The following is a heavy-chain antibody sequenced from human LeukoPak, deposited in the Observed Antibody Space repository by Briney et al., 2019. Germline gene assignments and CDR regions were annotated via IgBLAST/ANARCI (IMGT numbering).Heavy chain of an antibody. Sequence: GGSLRLSCAASGFTFSSYSMNWVRQAPGKGLEWVSSISSSSSYKYYADSVKGRFTISRDNAKNSLYLQMNSLRAEDTAVYYCARDLRYFDWPMSDYWGQGTLVTVSS. CDR3: ARDLRYFDWPMSDY. V-gene: IGHV3-21*01. CDR1: GFTFSSYS. D-gene: IGHD3-9*01. CDR2: ISSSSSYK. J-gene: IGHJ4*02.